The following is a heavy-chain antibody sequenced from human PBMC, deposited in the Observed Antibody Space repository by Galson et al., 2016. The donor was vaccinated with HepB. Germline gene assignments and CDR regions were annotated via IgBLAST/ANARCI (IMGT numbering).Heavy chain of an antibody. D-gene: IGHD2-8*02. V-gene: IGHV5-51*01. Sequence: QSGAEVKKPGESLKISCKGSGYPFSSFWIGWVRQMPGKGLEWMGIIYPGDSHTRYSPSFQGQVTISVDKSISTAYLQWSSLKASDTAMYYCARPGWFPGYLCGYWGQGTLVTGSS. CDR2: IYPGDSHT. J-gene: IGHJ4*02. CDR1: GYPFSSFW. CDR3: ARPGWFPGYLCGY.